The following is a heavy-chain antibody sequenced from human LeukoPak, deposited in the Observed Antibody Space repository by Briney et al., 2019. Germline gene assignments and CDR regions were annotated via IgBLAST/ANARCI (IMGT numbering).Heavy chain of an antibody. V-gene: IGHV3-21*01. CDR2: IGSSSSYI. Sequence: GGSLRLSCAASGFTFSSYSMNWVRQAPGKGLEWVSSIGSSSSYIYYADSVKGRFTISRDNAKNSLYLQMNSLRAEDTAVYYCARRGSSDDAFDISGQGTMVTVSS. J-gene: IGHJ3*02. CDR1: GFTFSSYS. D-gene: IGHD6-19*01. CDR3: ARRGSSDDAFDI.